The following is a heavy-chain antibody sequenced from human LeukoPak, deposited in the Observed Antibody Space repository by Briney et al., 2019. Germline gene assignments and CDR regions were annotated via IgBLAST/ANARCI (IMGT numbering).Heavy chain of an antibody. D-gene: IGHD6-19*01. Sequence: ASVKVSCKASGYTFTSYGISWVRQAPGQGLEWMGWISAYNGNTNYAQKLQGRVTMTTDTSTSTAYMELRSLRSDDTAVYYCARDTEAGYSSGWYRNRDYYFDYWGQGTLVTVSS. CDR3: ARDTEAGYSSGWYRNRDYYFDY. CDR1: GYTFTSYG. J-gene: IGHJ4*02. V-gene: IGHV1-18*01. CDR2: ISAYNGNT.